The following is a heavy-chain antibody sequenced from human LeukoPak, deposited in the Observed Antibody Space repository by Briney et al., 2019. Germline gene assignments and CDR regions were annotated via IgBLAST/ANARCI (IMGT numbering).Heavy chain of an antibody. Sequence: ETLSLTCAVSGGSFSGYYWSWIRQPPGKGLEWIGEINHSGSTNYNPSLKSRVTISVDMSKNQFSLKLSSVTAADTAVYYCARGSSFYGDYEDDYWGQGTLVTVSS. CDR1: GGSFSGYY. CDR3: ARGSSFYGDYEDDY. D-gene: IGHD4-17*01. CDR2: INHSGST. V-gene: IGHV4-34*01. J-gene: IGHJ4*02.